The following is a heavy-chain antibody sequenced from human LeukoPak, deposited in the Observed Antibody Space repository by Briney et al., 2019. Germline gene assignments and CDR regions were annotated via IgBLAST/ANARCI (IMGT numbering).Heavy chain of an antibody. CDR2: IIPIFGTA. J-gene: IGHJ6*04. CDR1: GGTFSNYA. D-gene: IGHD4-17*01. CDR3: ARDQGSTVTYGMDV. Sequence: EASVKVSCKASGGTFSNYAISWVRQAPGQGLEWMGGIIPIFGTANYAQKFQGRVTITADESTSTAYMELSSLRSEDTAVYYCARDQGSTVTYGMDVWGKGTTVTVSS. V-gene: IGHV1-69*13.